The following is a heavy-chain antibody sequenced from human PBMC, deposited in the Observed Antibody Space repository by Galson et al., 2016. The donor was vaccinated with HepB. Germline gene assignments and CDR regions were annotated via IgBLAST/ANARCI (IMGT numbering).Heavy chain of an antibody. J-gene: IGHJ1*01. CDR2: IKEDGSKS. CDR3: ARYGDEAGWNFHQ. Sequence: SLRLSCAASGLTYSSLAMSWVRQAPGKGLEWVASIKEDGSKSCYADAVKGRFTISRDNVENSLSLQMNSRRAEDTAVYYCARYGDEAGWNFHQWGQGTLVTVSS. D-gene: IGHD6-19*01. CDR1: GLTYSSLA. V-gene: IGHV3-7*03.